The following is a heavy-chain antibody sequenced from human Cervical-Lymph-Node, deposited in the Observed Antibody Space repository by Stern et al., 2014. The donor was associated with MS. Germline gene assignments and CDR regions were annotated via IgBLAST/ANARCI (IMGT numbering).Heavy chain of an antibody. J-gene: IGHJ4*02. CDR3: ARISGYSGGWFYFDY. CDR2: INPNGGGT. D-gene: IGHD6-19*01. V-gene: IGHV1-46*03. Sequence: VQLVESGAEVKKPGASVKVSCKASGYTFTSYYVDWVRQAPGQGLEWMGMINPNGGGTNYAQKFQGRVTMTRDTSTRTVYMGPSSLRSEDTAVYFCARISGYSGGWFYFDYWGQGTLGTVSS. CDR1: GYTFTSYY.